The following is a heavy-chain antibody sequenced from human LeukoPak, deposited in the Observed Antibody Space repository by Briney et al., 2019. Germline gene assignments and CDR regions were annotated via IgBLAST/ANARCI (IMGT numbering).Heavy chain of an antibody. V-gene: IGHV4-59*12. D-gene: IGHD3-10*01. Sequence: ASETLSLTCTVSGGSISSYYWSWIRQPPGKGLEWIGYIYYSGSTNYNPSLKSRVTISVDTSKNQFSLQLNSVTPEDTAVYYCAREITMVRGVIFPFLDYWGQGTLVTVSS. J-gene: IGHJ4*02. CDR3: AREITMVRGVIFPFLDY. CDR2: IYYSGST. CDR1: GGSISSYY.